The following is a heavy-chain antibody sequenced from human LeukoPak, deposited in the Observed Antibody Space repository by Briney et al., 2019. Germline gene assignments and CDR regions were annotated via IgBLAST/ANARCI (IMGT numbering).Heavy chain of an antibody. CDR2: INHSGST. J-gene: IGHJ4*02. V-gene: IGHV4-34*01. CDR3: ARSHVV. Sequence: SETLSLTCAVCGGPFRGYYWSWIRQPPGKGPEWIGEINHSGSTNYNPSLKIRVTISVDTSKHQFSLKLNSVTAADTAVYYCARSHVVWGQGTLVTVSS. D-gene: IGHD3-16*01. CDR1: GGPFRGYY.